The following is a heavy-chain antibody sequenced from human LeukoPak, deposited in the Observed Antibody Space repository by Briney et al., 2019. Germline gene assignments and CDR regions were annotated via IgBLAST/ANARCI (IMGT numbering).Heavy chain of an antibody. V-gene: IGHV6-1*01. CDR3: ARDAVEVDYYYYGMDV. J-gene: IGHJ6*02. CDR1: GDSVSSNSAA. D-gene: IGHD2-15*01. Sequence: SQTLSLTCAISGDSVSSNSAACNWIRQSPSRGLEWLGRTYYRSKWYNDYAVSVKSRITINPDTSKNQFSLQLNSVTPEDTAVYYCARDAVEVDYYYYGMDVWGQGTTVTVSS. CDR2: TYYRSKWYN.